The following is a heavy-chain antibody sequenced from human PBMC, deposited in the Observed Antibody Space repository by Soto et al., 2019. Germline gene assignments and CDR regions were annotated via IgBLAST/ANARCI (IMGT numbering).Heavy chain of an antibody. V-gene: IGHV1-3*01. Sequence: QVHLVQSGAEVKKPGASVKVSCMTSGYTFTNHVIHWVRQAPGQRLEWMGWVNAGNDNTKWSREFQGRLTLTKDTSAATAYMARRSSTSEDTAKYFCAREVPYGYSGFEYWGQGTLVTVSS. CDR2: VNAGNDNT. J-gene: IGHJ4*02. CDR3: AREVPYGYSGFEY. CDR1: GYTFTNHV. D-gene: IGHD4-17*01.